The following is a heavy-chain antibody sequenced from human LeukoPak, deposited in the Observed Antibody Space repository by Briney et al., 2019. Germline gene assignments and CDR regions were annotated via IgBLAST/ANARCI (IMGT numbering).Heavy chain of an antibody. CDR2: ISSSSSYI. V-gene: IGHV3-21*01. D-gene: IGHD2-21*02. J-gene: IGHJ4*02. CDR3: ARLVVTANRSDY. CDR1: GFTFSSYS. Sequence: GGSLRLSCAASGFTFSSYSMNWVRQAPGKGLEWVSSISSSSSYIYYADSVKGRFTISRDNAQNSLYLQMNNLRAEDTAVYYCARLVVTANRSDYWGQGTLVTVSS.